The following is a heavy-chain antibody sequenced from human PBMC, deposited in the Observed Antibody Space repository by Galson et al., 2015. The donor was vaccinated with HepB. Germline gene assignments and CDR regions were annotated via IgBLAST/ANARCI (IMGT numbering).Heavy chain of an antibody. D-gene: IGHD5-12*01. Sequence: SLRLSCAASGFTLSSYAMHWVRQAPGKGLEWVAVISYDGNNKDYADSVKGRFTISRNNSKNTLYLQMNSLRAEDTAVYYCAREGARGYGSPRDAFDIWGQGTMVTVSS. V-gene: IGHV3-30*04. CDR3: AREGARGYGSPRDAFDI. CDR2: ISYDGNNK. J-gene: IGHJ3*02. CDR1: GFTLSSYA.